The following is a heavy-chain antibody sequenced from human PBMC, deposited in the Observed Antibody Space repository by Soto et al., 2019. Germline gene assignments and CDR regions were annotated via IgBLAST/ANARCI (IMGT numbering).Heavy chain of an antibody. CDR2: INLKSGDT. Sequence: ASVKVSCKASGYTFTDYYFHWVRQAPGQGLEWMAWINLKSGDTKYAQKFQGRVTMTRDTSINTANMDLTSLTYDDTAIYYCARSSGSYSYYGMDVWGQGTTVTVSS. D-gene: IGHD1-26*01. V-gene: IGHV1-2*02. J-gene: IGHJ6*02. CDR1: GYTFTDYY. CDR3: ARSSGSYSYYGMDV.